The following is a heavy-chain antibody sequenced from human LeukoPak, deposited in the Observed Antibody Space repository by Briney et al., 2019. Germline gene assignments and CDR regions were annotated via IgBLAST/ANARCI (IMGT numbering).Heavy chain of an antibody. Sequence: GGSLRLSCAASGFNLDDYGMSWVRQAPGKGLEWVSGINWTGGSTGYADSVKGRLTISRDNSKNTLYLQMNSLRAEDTAVYYCAKDRDWYYFDYWGQGTLVTVSS. V-gene: IGHV3-20*04. CDR3: AKDRDWYYFDY. D-gene: IGHD5-24*01. CDR2: INWTGGST. CDR1: GFNLDDYG. J-gene: IGHJ4*02.